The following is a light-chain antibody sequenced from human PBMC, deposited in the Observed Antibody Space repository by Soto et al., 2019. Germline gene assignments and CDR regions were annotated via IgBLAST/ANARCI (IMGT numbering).Light chain of an antibody. CDR2: GAS. J-gene: IGKJ1*01. V-gene: IGKV3-20*01. CDR1: QSVSSSY. Sequence: EIVLTQSPGTLSLSPGERATLSCRASQSVSSSYLAWYRQKPGQAPRLLIYGASSRATVIPDRFSGSGSGTDFTLTISRLEPEDFAVYYCQQYGSSPGTFGQGTKVEIK. CDR3: QQYGSSPGT.